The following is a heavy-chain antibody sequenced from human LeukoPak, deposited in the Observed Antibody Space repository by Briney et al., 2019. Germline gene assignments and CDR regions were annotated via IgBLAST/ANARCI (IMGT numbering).Heavy chain of an antibody. Sequence: GGSLRLSCVASGFTFSDYYMSWIRQAPGKVLEWISYISSIGSTTYYADSVRGRFTISRDNAKNSLYLQMNSLRAEDTAVYFCAGTHFGWVSGFDIWGQGTMVTVSS. CDR3: AGTHFGWVSGFDI. J-gene: IGHJ3*02. CDR2: ISSIGSTT. V-gene: IGHV3-11*01. CDR1: GFTFSDYY. D-gene: IGHD3-9*01.